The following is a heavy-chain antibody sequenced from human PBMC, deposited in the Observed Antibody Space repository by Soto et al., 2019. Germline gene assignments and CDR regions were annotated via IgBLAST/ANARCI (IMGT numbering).Heavy chain of an antibody. CDR2: ISAYNGNT. Sequence: ASVKVACKASGYTFTSYGISWVRQAPGKRFEWMGWISAYNGNTNYAQKLQGRVTMTTDTSTSTAYMELRSLRSDDTAVYYCARDKLRFLGRWPTSMDVWGKGTTVTVSS. D-gene: IGHD3-3*01. J-gene: IGHJ6*03. V-gene: IGHV1-18*01. CDR3: ARDKLRFLGRWPTSMDV. CDR1: GYTFTSYG.